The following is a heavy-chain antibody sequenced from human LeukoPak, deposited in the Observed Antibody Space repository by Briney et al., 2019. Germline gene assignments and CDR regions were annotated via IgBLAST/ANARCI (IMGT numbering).Heavy chain of an antibody. CDR3: ALGSRGVMTDWFDP. D-gene: IGHD3-10*01. V-gene: IGHV1-69*01. CDR2: IIPMFGTA. Sequence: SVKVSCKASGGTFSNYAISWVRQAPGPGLEWMGGIIPMFGTANYAQKYQGRVTTTADESTSTAHIELSSLRSEDTAMYYCALGSRGVMTDWFDPWGQGTLVTVSS. CDR1: GGTFSNYA. J-gene: IGHJ5*02.